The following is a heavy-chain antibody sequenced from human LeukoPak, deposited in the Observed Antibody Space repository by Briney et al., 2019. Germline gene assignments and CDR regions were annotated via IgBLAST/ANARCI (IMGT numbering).Heavy chain of an antibody. Sequence: SETLSLTCTVSGGSISRYYWIWIRQPPGKGLECIGYIYYSGSTNYNPSLKSRVTISVDTSKNQFSLKLSSVTAADTAVYYCARGDRLGRDYWGQGTLVTVSS. V-gene: IGHV4-59*12. CDR3: ARGDRLGRDY. CDR1: GGSISRYY. J-gene: IGHJ4*02. CDR2: IYYSGST. D-gene: IGHD3-9*01.